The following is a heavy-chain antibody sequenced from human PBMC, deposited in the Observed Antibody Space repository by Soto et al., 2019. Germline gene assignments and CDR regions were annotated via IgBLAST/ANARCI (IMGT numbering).Heavy chain of an antibody. Sequence: SETLSLTCTVSGGSISSYYWSWIRQPPGKGLEWIGYIYYSGSTNYNPSLKSRVTISVDTSKNQFSLKLSSVTAADTAVYYCARVPHYGSGSYFSWFDPWGQGTLVTVSS. CDR1: GGSISSYY. V-gene: IGHV4-59*01. CDR2: IYYSGST. J-gene: IGHJ5*02. D-gene: IGHD3-10*01. CDR3: ARVPHYGSGSYFSWFDP.